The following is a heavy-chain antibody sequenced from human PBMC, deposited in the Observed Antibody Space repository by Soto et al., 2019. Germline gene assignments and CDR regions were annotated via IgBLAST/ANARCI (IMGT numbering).Heavy chain of an antibody. CDR2: IIPIFGTA. CDR1: GVTFSSYA. D-gene: IGHD3-16*01. V-gene: IGHV1-69*13. CDR3: ARDQYVWGKSTRHGAFDI. Sequence: GASVKVSCKASGVTFSSYAISWVRQAPGQGLEWMGGIIPIFGTANYAQKFQGRVTITADESTSTAYMELSSLRSEDTAVYYCARDQYVWGKSTRHGAFDIWGQGTMVTVSS. J-gene: IGHJ3*02.